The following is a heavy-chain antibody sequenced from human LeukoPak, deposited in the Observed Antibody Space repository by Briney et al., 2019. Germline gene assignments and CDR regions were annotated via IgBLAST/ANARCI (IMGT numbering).Heavy chain of an antibody. V-gene: IGHV1-69*01. CDR1: GGTFSSYA. J-gene: IGHJ4*02. Sequence: GASVKVSCKASGGTFSSYAISWVRQAPGQGLEWMGGIIPIFGTANYAQKFQGRVTITADESTSTAYMELSSLRSEDTAVYYCARGVNGYSSSWYEYSYDYWGQGTLVTVSS. D-gene: IGHD6-13*01. CDR3: ARGVNGYSSSWYEYSYDY. CDR2: IIPIFGTA.